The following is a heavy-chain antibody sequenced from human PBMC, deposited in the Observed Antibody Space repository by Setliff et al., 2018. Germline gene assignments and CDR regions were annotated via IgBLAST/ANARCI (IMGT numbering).Heavy chain of an antibody. D-gene: IGHD3-3*01. J-gene: IGHJ6*03. CDR2: VYTSWST. Sequence: SETLSLTCTVSGDSISSRTHYWSWIRQPAGKGLEWIVQVYTSWSTNYNPSLKSRVTISLDTSKNQFSLNLSSLTAADTAVYYCARVSGFQYMDVWGKGTTVTVSS. V-gene: IGHV4-61*09. CDR3: ARVSGFQYMDV. CDR1: GDSISSRTHY.